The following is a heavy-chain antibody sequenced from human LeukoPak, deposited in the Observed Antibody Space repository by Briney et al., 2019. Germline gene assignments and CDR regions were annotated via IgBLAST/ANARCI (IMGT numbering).Heavy chain of an antibody. Sequence: SETLSLTCTVSSGSISNYYWSWIRQPPGKGLEWIGYIYYSGNTNYNPSLKSRVTISVDTSKNQFSLKLSSVTAADTAVYYCARGQFQRDYWGQGTLVTVSS. J-gene: IGHJ4*02. CDR2: IYYSGNT. CDR1: SGSISNYY. V-gene: IGHV4-59*01. CDR3: ARGQFQRDY.